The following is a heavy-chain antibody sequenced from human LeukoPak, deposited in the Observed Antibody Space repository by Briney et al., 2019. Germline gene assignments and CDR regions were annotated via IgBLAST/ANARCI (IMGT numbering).Heavy chain of an antibody. CDR1: GDSVSSNSAA. CDR3: ARDSIYGGIAVAWDVFDY. Sequence: SQTLSLTFAISGDSVSSNSAAWNWIRQSPSRGLEWLGRTYYRSKWYNDYAVSVKSRITINPDTSKNQFSLQLNSVTPEDTAVYYCARDSIYGGIAVAWDVFDYWGQGTLVTVSS. D-gene: IGHD6-19*01. CDR2: TYYRSKWYN. V-gene: IGHV6-1*01. J-gene: IGHJ4*02.